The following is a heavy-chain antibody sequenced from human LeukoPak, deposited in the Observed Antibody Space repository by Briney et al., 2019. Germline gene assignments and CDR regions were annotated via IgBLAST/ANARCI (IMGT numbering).Heavy chain of an antibody. D-gene: IGHD2-2*01. CDR2: IYYSGST. CDR1: GXSISSSSDY. Sequence: SETLSLTCTVSGXSISSSSDYWGWIRQPPGKGLEWIGSIYYSGSTYYNPSLKSRVTISVDTSKNQFSLKLSSVTAADTAVYYCARMVGYCSSTSCYAGWFDPWGQGTLVTVSS. J-gene: IGHJ5*02. CDR3: ARMVGYCSSTSCYAGWFDP. V-gene: IGHV4-39*01.